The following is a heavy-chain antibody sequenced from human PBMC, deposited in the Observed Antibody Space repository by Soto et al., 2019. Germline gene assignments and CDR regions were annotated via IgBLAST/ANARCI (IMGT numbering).Heavy chain of an antibody. CDR1: GGSISSSSYY. CDR2: IYYSGST. Sequence: QLQLQESGPGLVKPSETLSLTCTVSGGSISSSSYYWGWIRQPPGKGLEWIGSIYYSGSTYYNPSLKSRVTISVDTSKNQFSLELSSVTAADTAVYYCARVVVETYYDFWSGYYDYWGQGTLVTVSS. D-gene: IGHD3-3*01. V-gene: IGHV4-39*01. CDR3: ARVVVETYYDFWSGYYDY. J-gene: IGHJ4*02.